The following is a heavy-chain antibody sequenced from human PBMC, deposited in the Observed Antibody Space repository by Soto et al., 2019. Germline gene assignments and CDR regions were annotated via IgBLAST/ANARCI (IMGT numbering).Heavy chain of an antibody. CDR2: TYYRSKWYN. J-gene: IGHJ1*01. CDR3: ARDLSGFFQH. D-gene: IGHD3-3*02. V-gene: IGHV6-1*01. Sequence: SQTLSLTCAISGGSVFSNSAAWNWIRQSPSRGLEWLGRTYYRSKWYNDYAGSVRSRITINPDTSKNQFSLHLNSVTPDDTAVYYCARDLSGFFQHWGLGTLVTVSS. CDR1: GGSVFSNSAA.